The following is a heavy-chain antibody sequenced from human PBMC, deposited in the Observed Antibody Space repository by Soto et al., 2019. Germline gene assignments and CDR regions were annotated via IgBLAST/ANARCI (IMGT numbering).Heavy chain of an antibody. CDR3: ATILTGYYSPWDY. V-gene: IGHV1-46*03. CDR1: GYTFTNYY. J-gene: IGHJ4*02. CDR2: INPCGGNT. Sequence: QVHLEQSGAEVESPGASVRVSCKASGYTFTNYYIHWVRQAPGQGLEWMGMINPCGGNTDYAQKFPRRVTITRATSMSTVYMELSSLRSEDTAVYYCATILTGYYSPWDYWGQGTLVTVSS. D-gene: IGHD3-9*01.